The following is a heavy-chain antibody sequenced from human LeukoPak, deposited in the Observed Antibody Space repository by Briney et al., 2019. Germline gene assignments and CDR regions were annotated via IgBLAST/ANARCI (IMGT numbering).Heavy chain of an antibody. CDR3: VKDGGMATIFDF. V-gene: IGHV3-64D*09. CDR2: ITYNGGST. Sequence: PGGSLRLSCSASGFTVSTSAMHWVRQAPGKGLEYVSFITYNGGSTYNADSVKGRFTISRDNSRNTLYLQMSSLRAEDTAVYHCVKDGGMATIFDFWGQGTLVTVSS. J-gene: IGHJ4*02. CDR1: GFTVSTSA. D-gene: IGHD5-24*01.